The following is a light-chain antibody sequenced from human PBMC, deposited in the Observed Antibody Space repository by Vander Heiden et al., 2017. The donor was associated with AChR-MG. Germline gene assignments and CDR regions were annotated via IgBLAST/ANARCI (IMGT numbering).Light chain of an antibody. Sequence: EIVMTQSPATLSVSPGERAPLSCRASQSVSSNLAWYQQKPGQAPRLLIYGASTRATGIPARFSGSGSGTEFTLTISRRQSEDFAVYYCQQYNNWPPLTFGGGTKVEIK. J-gene: IGKJ4*01. V-gene: IGKV3-15*01. CDR2: GAS. CDR3: QQYNNWPPLT. CDR1: QSVSSN.